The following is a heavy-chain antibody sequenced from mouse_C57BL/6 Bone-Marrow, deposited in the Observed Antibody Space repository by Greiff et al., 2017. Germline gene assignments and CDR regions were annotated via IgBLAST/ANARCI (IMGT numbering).Heavy chain of an antibody. CDR3: ASDTSLVAKDWYFDV. CDR1: GYTFTDYY. D-gene: IGHD1-1*01. CDR2: INPNNGGT. Sequence: VQLQQSGPELVKPGASVKMSCKASGYTFTDYYMHWVKQSPGKSLEWIGYINPNNGGTSYNQKFKGKATLTVNKSSSTANRELRSLTSEDSAVYYCASDTSLVAKDWYFDVWGTGTTVTVSS. J-gene: IGHJ1*03. V-gene: IGHV1-22*01.